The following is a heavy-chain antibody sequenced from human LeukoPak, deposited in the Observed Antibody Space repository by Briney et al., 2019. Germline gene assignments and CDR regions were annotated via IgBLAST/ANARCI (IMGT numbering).Heavy chain of an antibody. V-gene: IGHV3-7*01. CDR3: ASRYCTGVNCFAASYMCMDV. CDR1: GFTFSSYW. J-gene: IGHJ6*03. CDR2: IKQDGSEK. D-gene: IGHD2-8*02. Sequence: GGSLRLSCAASGFTFSSYWLTWVRQAPGKGLEWVANIKQDGSEKNYVDSVKGRFTISRDNADNSLYLEMTNLRVEDTAVYFCASRYCTGVNCFAASYMCMDVWGKGTTVTVSS.